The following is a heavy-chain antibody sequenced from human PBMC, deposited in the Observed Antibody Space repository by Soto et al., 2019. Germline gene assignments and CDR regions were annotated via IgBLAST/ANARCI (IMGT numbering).Heavy chain of an antibody. J-gene: IGHJ3*02. CDR1: ARTGSSGH. CDR3: ARSPGYYDETIEGGAFDI. Sequence: ASLRFPCSPAARTGSSGHISWILHAPNSGIKWVSSITSSSSYIYYAASVKGRFTSSRDNAKNSLYLQMNSLRAEDTAVYYCARSPGYYDETIEGGAFDIWGKGTMVIV. V-gene: IGHV3-21*01. CDR2: ITSSSSYI. D-gene: IGHD3-22*01.